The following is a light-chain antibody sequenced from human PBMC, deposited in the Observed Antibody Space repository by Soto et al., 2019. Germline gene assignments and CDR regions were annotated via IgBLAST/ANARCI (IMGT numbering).Light chain of an antibody. CDR1: QSARIS. CDR2: DVS. V-gene: IGKV3-15*01. CDR3: QQYNNWPPT. Sequence: ETVMTQSPATLSVSPGERATLSCRASQSARISLGWYQQKPGQAPRLLIYDVSTRATGVPARFSGSGSGTEFTLTISSPQSEDFAVYYCQQYNNWPPTFGQGTDWRL. J-gene: IGKJ5*01.